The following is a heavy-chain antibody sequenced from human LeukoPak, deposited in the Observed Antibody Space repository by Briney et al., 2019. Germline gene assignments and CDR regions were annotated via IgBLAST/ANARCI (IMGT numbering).Heavy chain of an antibody. V-gene: IGHV1-8*01. Sequence: ASVKVSCKASGYTFTSYDINWVRQATGQGLEWMGWMNPNSGNTGYAQKFQGRVTMTRNTSISTAYMELSSLRSEDTAVYYCARTARRITIFGVVIIPDVYYFDYWGQGTLVTVSS. CDR1: GYTFTSYD. CDR2: MNPNSGNT. CDR3: ARTARRITIFGVVIIPDVYYFDY. J-gene: IGHJ4*02. D-gene: IGHD3-3*01.